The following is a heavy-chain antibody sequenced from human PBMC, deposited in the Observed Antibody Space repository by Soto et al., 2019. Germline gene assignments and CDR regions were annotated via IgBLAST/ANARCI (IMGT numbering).Heavy chain of an antibody. D-gene: IGHD3-10*01. CDR1: GYTFTSYW. J-gene: IGHJ6*02. CDR3: ARAHYGSGSYYYYHGMDV. CDR2: IYPGDSDT. V-gene: IGHV5-51*01. Sequence: PGASLKISCKGSGYTFTSYWIGWVRQMPGKGLEWMGIIYPGDSDTRYSPSFQGQVTISADKSISTAYLQWSSLKASDTAMYYCARAHYGSGSYYYYHGMDVWGQGTTVTVSS.